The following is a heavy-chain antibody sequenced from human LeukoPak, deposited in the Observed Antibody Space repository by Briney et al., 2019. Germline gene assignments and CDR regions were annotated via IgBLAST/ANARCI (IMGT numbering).Heavy chain of an antibody. CDR1: GFTFSSYA. V-gene: IGHV3-30*02. D-gene: IGHD4-23*01. J-gene: IGHJ4*02. CDR3: AKVGPTVAHDDY. Sequence: GGSLRLSCAASGFTFSSYAMHWVRQAPGKGLEWVAFIRYDGSNKYYADSVKGRFTISRDNSKNTLYLQMNSLRAEDTAVYYCAKVGPTVAHDDYWGQGTLVTVSS. CDR2: IRYDGSNK.